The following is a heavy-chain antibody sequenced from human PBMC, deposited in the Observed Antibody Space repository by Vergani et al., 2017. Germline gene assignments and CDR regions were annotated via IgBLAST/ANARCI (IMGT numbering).Heavy chain of an antibody. CDR2: IRYDGSNK. CDR1: GFTFSSYG. CDR3: AKAYXSSTSCYSRGPLDY. Sequence: VQLVESGGGVVQPGGSLRLSCAASGFTFSSYGMHWVRQAPGKGLEWVAFIRYDGSNKYYADSVKGRFTISRDNSKNTLYLQMNSLRAEDTAVYYCAKAYXSSTSCYSRGPLDYWGQGTQVTVSS. J-gene: IGHJ4*02. V-gene: IGHV3-30*02. D-gene: IGHD2-2*01.